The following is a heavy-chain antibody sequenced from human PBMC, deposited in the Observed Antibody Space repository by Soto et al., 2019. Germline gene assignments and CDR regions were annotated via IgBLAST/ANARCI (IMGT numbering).Heavy chain of an antibody. J-gene: IGHJ6*02. CDR3: AKDADSSSSDYGMDV. CDR1: GFTFSSYA. V-gene: IGHV3-23*01. CDR2: ISGSGGST. D-gene: IGHD6-6*01. Sequence: PGESLKISCXASGFTFSSYAMSWVRQAPGKGLEWVSAISGSGGSTYYADSVKGRFTISRDNSKNTLYLQMNSLRAEDTAVYYCAKDADSSSSDYGMDVWGQGTTVTVSS.